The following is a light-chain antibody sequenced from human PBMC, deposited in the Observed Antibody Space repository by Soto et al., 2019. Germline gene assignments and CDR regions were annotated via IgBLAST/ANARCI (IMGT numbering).Light chain of an antibody. J-gene: IGKJ2*01. V-gene: IGKV1-39*01. CDR2: AAS. CDR3: QQIFSPPYS. CDR1: QGIFTY. Sequence: DIQMTQSPDSLSASVGDRVTITCRASQGIFTYVNWYQQKPGKAPNLLVYAASSLESGVPSRFSGSGSGTDFTLTITTLQPEDFATYYCQQIFSPPYSIGQGTKVEI.